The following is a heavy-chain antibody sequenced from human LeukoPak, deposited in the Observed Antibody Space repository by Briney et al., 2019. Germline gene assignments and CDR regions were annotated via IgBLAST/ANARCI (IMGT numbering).Heavy chain of an antibody. D-gene: IGHD6-13*01. Sequence: ASVKVSCKASGYTFTSFGISWVRQAPGQGLEWMGWISAYNGNKNYAQKFQGRVTMTTDTSTSTAYMELRSLRSDDTAVYYCARGYADIAAAAKNDFWGQGTLVTVSS. CDR1: GYTFTSFG. CDR2: ISAYNGNK. J-gene: IGHJ4*02. V-gene: IGHV1-18*01. CDR3: ARGYADIAAAAKNDF.